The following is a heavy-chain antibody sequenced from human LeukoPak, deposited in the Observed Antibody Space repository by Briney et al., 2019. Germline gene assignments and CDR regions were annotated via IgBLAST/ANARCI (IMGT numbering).Heavy chain of an antibody. Sequence: ASVNLSCKSSGYTFARYGISWVRQAPGQGLEWMGWNSNYNGNTNYAQRLQGRVTMTTDASTSTAYMELRSLTSDDTAVYYCARDGTYSGRPDYWGQGTLVTVSS. D-gene: IGHD4-11*01. J-gene: IGHJ4*02. CDR1: GYTFARYG. CDR2: NSNYNGNT. V-gene: IGHV1-18*01. CDR3: ARDGTYSGRPDY.